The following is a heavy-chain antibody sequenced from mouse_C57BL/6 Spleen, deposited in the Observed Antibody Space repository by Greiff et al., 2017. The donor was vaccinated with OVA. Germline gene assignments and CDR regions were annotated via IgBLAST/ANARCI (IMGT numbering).Heavy chain of an antibody. V-gene: IGHV1-69*01. CDR3: ARSYYSINCDY. J-gene: IGHJ2*01. CDR1: GYTFTSYW. Sequence: VQLQQPGAELVMPGASVKLSCKASGYTFTSYWMHWVKQRPGQGLEWIGEIDPSDSYTNYNQKFKGKSTLTVDKSSSTAYMQLSSLTSEDSAVYYCARSYYSINCDYWGQGTTLTVSS. D-gene: IGHD2-5*01. CDR2: IDPSDSYT.